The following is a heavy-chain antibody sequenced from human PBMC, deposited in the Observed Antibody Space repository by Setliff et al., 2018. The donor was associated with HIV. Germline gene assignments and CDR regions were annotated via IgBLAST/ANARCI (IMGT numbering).Heavy chain of an antibody. CDR1: GGSFNGYY. J-gene: IGHJ1*01. CDR3: ARARRAGSGPKYFQN. Sequence: SETLSLTCAVYGGSFNGYYWSWIRQPPGKGLEWIGEINHSGSTNYNPSLKSRVTMSVDKSKNQFSLRLSSVTAADTAVYYCARARRAGSGPKYFQNWGQGTLVTVSS. D-gene: IGHD2-15*01. CDR2: INHSGST. V-gene: IGHV4-34*01.